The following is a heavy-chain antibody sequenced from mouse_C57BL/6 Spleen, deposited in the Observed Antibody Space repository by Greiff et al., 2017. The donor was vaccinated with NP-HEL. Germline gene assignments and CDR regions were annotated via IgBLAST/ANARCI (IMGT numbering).Heavy chain of an antibody. Sequence: QVQLQQSGAELVRPGTSVKLSCKASGYTFTSYWMHWVKQRPGQGLEWIGVIDPSDSYTNYNQKFKGKATLTVDTSSSTAYMQLSSLTSEDSAVYYCARVYYYGSSYVYYFDYWGQGTTLTVSS. J-gene: IGHJ2*01. D-gene: IGHD1-1*01. CDR2: IDPSDSYT. CDR3: ARVYYYGSSYVYYFDY. V-gene: IGHV1-59*01. CDR1: GYTFTSYW.